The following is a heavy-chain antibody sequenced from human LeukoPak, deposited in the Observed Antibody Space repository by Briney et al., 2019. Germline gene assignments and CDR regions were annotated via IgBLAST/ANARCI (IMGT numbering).Heavy chain of an antibody. V-gene: IGHV3-74*01. Sequence: GGSLRLSCAASGFTFSTYWMHWVRQAPGKGLVWVSRISSDGSRTNYADSVKGRFTISRDNAKNTLYLQMNRLIAEDTAVYYCARGPIVRTPGIFGYWGQGTLVTVSS. J-gene: IGHJ4*02. CDR3: ARGPIVRTPGIFGY. CDR2: ISSDGSRT. D-gene: IGHD2/OR15-2a*01. CDR1: GFTFSTYW.